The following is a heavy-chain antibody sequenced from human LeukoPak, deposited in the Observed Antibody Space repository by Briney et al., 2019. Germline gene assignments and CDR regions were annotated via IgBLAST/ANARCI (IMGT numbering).Heavy chain of an antibody. V-gene: IGHV4-30-4*01. CDR1: GGSISSGDYY. D-gene: IGHD3-22*01. J-gene: IGHJ4*02. Sequence: SETLSLTCTVSGGSISSGDYYWSWIRQPPGKGLEWIGYIYYSGSTYYNPSLKSRVTISVDTSKNQFSLKLSSVTAADTAVYYCARATYYYDSSGYYIYYFDYWGQGTLVTVSS. CDR2: IYYSGST. CDR3: ARATYYYDSSGYYIYYFDY.